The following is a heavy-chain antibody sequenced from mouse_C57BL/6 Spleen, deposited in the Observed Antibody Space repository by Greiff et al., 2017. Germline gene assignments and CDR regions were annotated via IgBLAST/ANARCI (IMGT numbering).Heavy chain of an antibody. CDR1: GYTFTSYW. V-gene: IGHV1-52*01. D-gene: IGHD1-1*01. CDR3: ARGYYGSSGVAY. Sequence: QVQLQQPGAELVRPGSSVKLSCKASGYTFTSYWMHWVKQRPIQGLEWIGNIDPSDSETHYNQKFKDKATLTVDKSSSTAYMQLSSLTSEDSAVDYCARGYYGSSGVAYWGQGTLVTVSA. J-gene: IGHJ3*01. CDR2: IDPSDSET.